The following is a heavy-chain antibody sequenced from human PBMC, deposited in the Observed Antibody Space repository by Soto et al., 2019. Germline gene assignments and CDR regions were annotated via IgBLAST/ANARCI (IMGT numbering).Heavy chain of an antibody. V-gene: IGHV1-18*01. CDR1: GYTFTSYG. CDR2: ISAYNGNT. D-gene: IGHD5-18*01. CDR3: AREDTAMGGGYYYYGMGV. Sequence: ASVKVSCKASGYTFTSYGISWVRQAPGQGLEWMGWISAYNGNTNYAQKLQGRVTMTTDTSTSTAYMELRSLRSDDTAVYYCAREDTAMGGGYYYYGMGVWGQGTTVTVSS. J-gene: IGHJ6*02.